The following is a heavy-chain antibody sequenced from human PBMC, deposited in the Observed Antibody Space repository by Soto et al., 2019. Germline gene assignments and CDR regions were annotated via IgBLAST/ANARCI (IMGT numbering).Heavy chain of an antibody. J-gene: IGHJ4*02. D-gene: IGHD6-6*01. CDR1: GGSINDFY. Sequence: PSETLSLTCTVSGGSINDFYWSWIRQPPGKGLEWIGYIYYSGSTDYNPSLKGRVTISVDTSKNQFSLKLRSVTAAGTAVYYCARVGGVAARTFDYWGQGXLVTVYS. CDR3: ARVGGVAARTFDY. V-gene: IGHV4-59*01. CDR2: IYYSGST.